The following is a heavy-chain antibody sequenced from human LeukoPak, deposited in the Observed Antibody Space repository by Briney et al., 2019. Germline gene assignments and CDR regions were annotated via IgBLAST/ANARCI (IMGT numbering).Heavy chain of an antibody. Sequence: GGSLGLSCAASGFPFSGYSMNWVRQAPGKGLEWVSSISSSSSYIYYADSVKGRFTISRDNAKNSLYLQVNSLRAEDTAVYYCARDWGGDGVFDYWGQGTLVTVSS. CDR2: ISSSSSYI. J-gene: IGHJ4*02. D-gene: IGHD3-16*01. V-gene: IGHV3-21*01. CDR1: GFPFSGYS. CDR3: ARDWGGDGVFDY.